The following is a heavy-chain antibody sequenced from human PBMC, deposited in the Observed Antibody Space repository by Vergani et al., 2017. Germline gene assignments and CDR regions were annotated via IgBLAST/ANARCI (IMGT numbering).Heavy chain of an antibody. CDR2: IYYSGST. Sequence: QVQLQESGPGLVKPSQTLSLTCTVSGGSISSGDYYWSWIRQPPGKGLEWIGYIYYSGSTYYNPSLKSRVTISVDTSKNQFSLKLSSVTAADTAVYYCARIQRITIFGVVIKGGNNWFDPWGQGTLVTVSS. CDR3: ARIQRITIFGVVIKGGNNWFDP. J-gene: IGHJ5*02. D-gene: IGHD3-3*01. CDR1: GGSISSGDYY. V-gene: IGHV4-30-4*08.